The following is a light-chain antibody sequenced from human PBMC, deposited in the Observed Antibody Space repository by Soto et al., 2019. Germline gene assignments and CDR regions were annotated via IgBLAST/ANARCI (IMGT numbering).Light chain of an antibody. CDR1: SGYSNYK. CDR3: GAEHGSGSNFAFYV. CDR2: VGTGGIVG. Sequence: QPVLTQPPSASASLGASVTLTCTLSSGYSNYKVDWYQQRPGKGPRFVMRVGTGGIVGSKGDGIPDRFSVLGSGLNRYLTIKNIQEDDESDYHCGAEHGSGSNFAFYVFGTGTKVTVL. J-gene: IGLJ1*01. V-gene: IGLV9-49*01.